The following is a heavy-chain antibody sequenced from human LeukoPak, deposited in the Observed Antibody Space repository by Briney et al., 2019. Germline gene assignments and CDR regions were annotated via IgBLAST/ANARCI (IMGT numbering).Heavy chain of an antibody. CDR1: GFTFSSYW. Sequence: PGGSLRLSCAASGFTFSSYWMHWDRQAPGKGLVWVSRINSDGSSTSYADSVKGRFTISRDNAKNTLYLQMNSLRAEDTAVYYCASRVNSGWSFDYWGQGTLVTVSS. CDR2: INSDGSST. V-gene: IGHV3-74*01. J-gene: IGHJ4*02. D-gene: IGHD6-19*01. CDR3: ASRVNSGWSFDY.